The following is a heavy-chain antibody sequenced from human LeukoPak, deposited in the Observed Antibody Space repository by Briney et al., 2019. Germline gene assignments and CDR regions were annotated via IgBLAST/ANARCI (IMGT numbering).Heavy chain of an antibody. Sequence: KPGGSLRLSCAASGFTFDDYAMHWVRQAPGKGLEWVSLISWDGGSTYYADSVKGRFTISRDNSKNSLYLQMNSLRAEDTALYYCAKGTHRLSYYYYMDVWGKGTTVTVSS. D-gene: IGHD6-25*01. V-gene: IGHV3-43D*03. J-gene: IGHJ6*03. CDR3: AKGTHRLSYYYYMDV. CDR2: ISWDGGST. CDR1: GFTFDDYA.